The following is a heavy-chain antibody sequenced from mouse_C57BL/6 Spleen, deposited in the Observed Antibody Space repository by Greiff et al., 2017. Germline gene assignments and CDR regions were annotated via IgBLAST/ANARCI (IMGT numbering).Heavy chain of an antibody. J-gene: IGHJ4*01. CDR1: GFSLTSYG. D-gene: IGHD1-1*01. V-gene: IGHV2-2*01. CDR2: IWSGGST. CDR3: ARRGVTTVVDSYYAMDD. Sequence: QVQLKQSGPGLVQPSQSLSITCTVSGFSLTSYGVHWVRQSPGKGLEWLGVIWSGGSTDYNAAFISRLSISKDNSKSQVFFKMNSLQADDTAIYYCARRGVTTVVDSYYAMDDWGQGTSVTVSS.